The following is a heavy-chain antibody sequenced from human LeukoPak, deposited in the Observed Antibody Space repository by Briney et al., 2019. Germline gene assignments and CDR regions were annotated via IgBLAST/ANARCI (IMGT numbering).Heavy chain of an antibody. CDR3: ARGGYYDFWSGPHLFPPGYYYYYMDV. J-gene: IGHJ6*03. Sequence: ASVKVSCKASGYTFTSYYMHWVRQAPGQGLEWMGIINPSGGSTSYAQKFQGRVTMTRDTSTSTVYMELSSLRSEDTAVYYCARGGYYDFWSGPHLFPPGYYYYYMDVWGKGTTVTVSS. D-gene: IGHD3-3*01. V-gene: IGHV1-46*01. CDR2: INPSGGST. CDR1: GYTFTSYY.